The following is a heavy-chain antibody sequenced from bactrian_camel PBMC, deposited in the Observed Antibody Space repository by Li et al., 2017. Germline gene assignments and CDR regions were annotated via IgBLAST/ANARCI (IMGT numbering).Heavy chain of an antibody. J-gene: IGHJ6*01. D-gene: IGHD6*01. CDR3: AAVPTGSGGSWGIVFCGRGYGY. V-gene: IGHV3S6*01. CDR2: IYTGDGET. Sequence: HVQLVESGGGLVQPGGSLRLSCSVSGFTFISRYYINWIRQAPGKGLEWVGSIYTGDGETHSADSLKGRFTISQDNAKNTVTLQMNSLKPEDTAVYYCAAVPTGSGGSWGIVFCGRGYGYWGQGTQVTVS. CDR1: GFTFISRYY.